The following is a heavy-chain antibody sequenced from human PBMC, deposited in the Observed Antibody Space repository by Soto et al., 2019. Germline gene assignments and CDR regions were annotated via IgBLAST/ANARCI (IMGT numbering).Heavy chain of an antibody. CDR1: GGSISSGGYS. D-gene: IGHD2-8*01. Sequence: SETLSLTCAFSGGSISSGGYSWNWIRQPPGKGLEWIGYIYHSGSTLYNPSLKSRVTISVDKSKNQFSLKLNSVTAADTAMYYCARNGDCTRPGCIVGWFDPWGPGTLVTVSS. V-gene: IGHV4-30-2*01. J-gene: IGHJ5*02. CDR2: IYHSGST. CDR3: ARNGDCTRPGCIVGWFDP.